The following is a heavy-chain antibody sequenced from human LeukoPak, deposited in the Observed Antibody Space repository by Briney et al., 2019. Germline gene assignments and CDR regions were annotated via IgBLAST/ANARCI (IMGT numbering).Heavy chain of an antibody. CDR3: ARGGGSYSSSSVSDY. CDR1: GYTFTGYY. CDR2: INPNSGGT. D-gene: IGHD6-6*01. J-gene: IGHJ4*02. V-gene: IGHV1-2*02. Sequence: ASVKVSCKASGYTFTGYYMHWVRQAPGQGLEWMGWINPNSGGTNYAQKFQGRVTMTRDTSISTAYMELSRLRSDDTAVYYCARGGGSYSSSSVSDYWGQGTLVTVSS.